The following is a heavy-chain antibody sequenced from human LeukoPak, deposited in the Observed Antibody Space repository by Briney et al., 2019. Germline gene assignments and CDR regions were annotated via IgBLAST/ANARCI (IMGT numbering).Heavy chain of an antibody. CDR3: ARSRYNLDY. V-gene: IGHV3-33*01. CDR2: IRYDGSNE. D-gene: IGHD5-24*01. Sequence: GRSLRLSCAASGFTFSSYDMHWVRQAPGKGPEWVAIIRYDGSNENYADSVKGRFTISRDNSKKTLYLQTNSLRAEDTAVYYCARSRYNLDYWGQGTLVTVSS. CDR1: GFTFSSYD. J-gene: IGHJ4*02.